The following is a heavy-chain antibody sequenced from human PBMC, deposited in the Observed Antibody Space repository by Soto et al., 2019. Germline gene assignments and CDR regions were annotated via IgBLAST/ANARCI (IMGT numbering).Heavy chain of an antibody. V-gene: IGHV1-18*04. CDR3: ARGNDMVEVPFHDY. Sequence: GASVKVSCKASGGTFGSYAISWVRQAPGQGLEWMGWISAYNGNTNYAQKLQGRVTMTTDTSTCTAYMELRSLRFDDTAVYYCARGNDMVEVPFHDYWGQVTLLTV. CDR2: ISAYNGNT. D-gene: IGHD2-15*01. CDR1: GGTFGSYA. J-gene: IGHJ4*02.